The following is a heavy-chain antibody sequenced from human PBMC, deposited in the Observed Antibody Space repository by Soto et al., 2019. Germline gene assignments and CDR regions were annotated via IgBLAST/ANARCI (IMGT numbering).Heavy chain of an antibody. D-gene: IGHD6-13*01. J-gene: IGHJ4*02. CDR3: ARSIAAAGTEGEFGYFEY. V-gene: IGHV1-69*01. CDR2: IIPIFGTA. Sequence: WMGGIIPIFGTANYAQKFQGRVTITADESTSTAYMELSSLRSEDTAVYYCARSIAAAGTEGEFGYFEYWGQGTLVTVSS.